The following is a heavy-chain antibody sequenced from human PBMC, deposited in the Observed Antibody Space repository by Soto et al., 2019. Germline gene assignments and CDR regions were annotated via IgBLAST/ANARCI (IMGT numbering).Heavy chain of an antibody. CDR2: IIPIFGTA. D-gene: IGHD1-26*01. J-gene: IGHJ6*02. CDR1: GGTFSSYA. V-gene: IGHV1-69*06. Sequence: QVQLVQSGAEVKKPGSSVKVSCKASGGTFSSYAISWVRQAPGQGLEWMGGIIPIFGTANYAQKFQGRVTSTADKSTSTAYMELSSLRSEDTAVYYCAREQSVGWIDGEGMDVWGQGTTVTVSS. CDR3: AREQSVGWIDGEGMDV.